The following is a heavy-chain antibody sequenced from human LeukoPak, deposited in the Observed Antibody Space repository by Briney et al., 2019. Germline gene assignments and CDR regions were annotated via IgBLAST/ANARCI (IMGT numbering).Heavy chain of an antibody. CDR3: ARDRVVGLGIDNAFDI. CDR2: IIPVFGTA. J-gene: IGHJ3*02. CDR1: GGTFSSYA. Sequence: SVTVSCKASGGTFSSYAISWVRQAPGQGREGMGGIIPVFGTANYAQKFQGRVTITADESTSTAYMELSRLRSEDTAVYYCARDRVVGLGIDNAFDIWGHGTMVTVSS. D-gene: IGHD2-15*01. V-gene: IGHV1-69*13.